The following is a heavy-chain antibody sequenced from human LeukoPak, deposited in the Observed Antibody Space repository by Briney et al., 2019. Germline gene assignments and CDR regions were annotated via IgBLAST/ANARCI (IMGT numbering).Heavy chain of an antibody. CDR2: IYYSGST. CDR3: ARVMYGGNSHFDY. Sequence: SETLSLTCTVSGGSISTYYWTWIRQPPGKGLEWMGYIYYSGSTYYNPSLKSRVTISVDTSKNQFSLKLSSVTAADTAVYYCARVMYGGNSHFDYWGQGTLVTVSS. J-gene: IGHJ4*02. CDR1: GGSISTYY. V-gene: IGHV4-59*12. D-gene: IGHD4-23*01.